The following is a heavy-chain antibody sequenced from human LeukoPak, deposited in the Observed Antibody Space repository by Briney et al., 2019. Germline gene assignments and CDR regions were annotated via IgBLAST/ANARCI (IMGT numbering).Heavy chain of an antibody. J-gene: IGHJ3*01. V-gene: IGHV3-13*01. CDR3: AKEFSMNREIIRDAFDV. CDR2: IGTAGDT. CDR1: GFTFSSYD. Sequence: GGSLRLSCAASGFTFSSYDMHWVRQATGKGLEWVSAIGTAGDTYYPGSVKGRFTISRDNSKNTLYLQMNRLRAEDTAMYFCAKEFSMNREIIRDAFDVWGQGTMVTVSS. D-gene: IGHD2/OR15-2a*01.